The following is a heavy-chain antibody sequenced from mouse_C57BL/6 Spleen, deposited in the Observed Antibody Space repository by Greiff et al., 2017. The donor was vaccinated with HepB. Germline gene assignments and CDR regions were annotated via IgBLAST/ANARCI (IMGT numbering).Heavy chain of an antibody. D-gene: IGHD3-2*02. CDR3: ARGAAQAAWFAY. CDR2: IYPGDGDT. CDR1: GYAFSSSW. V-gene: IGHV1-82*01. Sequence: VQGVESGPELVKPGASVNISCKASGYAFSSSWMNWVKQRPGKGLEWIGRIYPGDGDTNYNGKFKGKATLTADKSSSTAYMQLSSLTSEDSAVYFCARGAAQAAWFAYWGQGTLVTVSA. J-gene: IGHJ3*01.